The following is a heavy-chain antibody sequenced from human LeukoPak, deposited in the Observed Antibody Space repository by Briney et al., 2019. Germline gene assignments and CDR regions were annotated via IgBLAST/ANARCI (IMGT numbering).Heavy chain of an antibody. CDR1: GFTFSNYW. Sequence: GGSLRLSCAASGFTFSNYWMNWVRQVPGKGLVWVSRINSDGSSTRYADSVKGRFTISRDNAKNSLYLQMNSLRVEDTAVYYCARAPTFSGWFDYWGQGTLVTVSS. CDR3: ARAPTFSGWFDY. CDR2: INSDGSST. V-gene: IGHV3-74*01. J-gene: IGHJ4*02. D-gene: IGHD6-19*01.